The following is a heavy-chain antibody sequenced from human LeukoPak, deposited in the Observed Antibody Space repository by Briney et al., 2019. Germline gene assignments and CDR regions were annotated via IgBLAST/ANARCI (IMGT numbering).Heavy chain of an antibody. D-gene: IGHD1-7*01. CDR1: GYTLTELS. V-gene: IGHV1-24*01. Sequence: ASVKVSCKVSGYTLTELSMHWVRQAPGKGLEWMGGFDPEDGETIYAQKFQGRVTMTEDTSTDTAYMELSSLRSEDTAVYYCATRSLNNWNYNFDYWGQGTLVTVSS. J-gene: IGHJ4*02. CDR2: FDPEDGET. CDR3: ATRSLNNWNYNFDY.